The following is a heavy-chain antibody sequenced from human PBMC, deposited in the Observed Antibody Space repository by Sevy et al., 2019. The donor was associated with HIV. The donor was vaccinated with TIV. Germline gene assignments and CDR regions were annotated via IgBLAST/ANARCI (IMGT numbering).Heavy chain of an antibody. CDR3: ARDSSYALDV. Sequence: GGSLRLSCAASGFTFSNSWMHWVRQVPGKGLVWVSYINSDGSTTTYADSVKGRFTISRDNAKNTVYLQMNSLRAEDTAVYYCARDSSYALDVWGQWTTVTVSS. V-gene: IGHV3-74*03. CDR2: INSDGSTT. CDR1: GFTFSNSW. J-gene: IGHJ6*02.